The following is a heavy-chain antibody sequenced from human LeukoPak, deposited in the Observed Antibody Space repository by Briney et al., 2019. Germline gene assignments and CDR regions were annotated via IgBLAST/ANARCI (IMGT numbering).Heavy chain of an antibody. V-gene: IGHV3-23*01. CDR2: ISGSGGST. J-gene: IGHJ4*02. Sequence: GGSLRLSCAASGFTFSSYAMSWVRQAPGKGLEWVLAISGSGGSTYYADSVKGRFTISRDNSKNTLYLQMNSLRAEDTAVYYCAKAGRELVYFDYWGQGTLVTVSS. CDR3: AKAGRELVYFDY. CDR1: GFTFSSYA. D-gene: IGHD1-26*01.